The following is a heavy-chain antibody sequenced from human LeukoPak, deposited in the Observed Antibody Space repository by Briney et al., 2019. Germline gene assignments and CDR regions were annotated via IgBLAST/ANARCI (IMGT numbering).Heavy chain of an antibody. V-gene: IGHV3-23*01. CDR3: AKEGPYCGGDCYGVFDY. CDR1: GXTFSNYA. Sequence: GGSLRLSCAASGXTFSNYAVTWVRQAPGKGLEWVSLISNRGGTTYYADSVKGRFTISRDNSKNTLYLQMNSLRAEDTAVYYCAKEGPYCGGDCYGVFDYWGQGTLVTVSS. CDR2: ISNRGGTT. J-gene: IGHJ4*02. D-gene: IGHD2-21*02.